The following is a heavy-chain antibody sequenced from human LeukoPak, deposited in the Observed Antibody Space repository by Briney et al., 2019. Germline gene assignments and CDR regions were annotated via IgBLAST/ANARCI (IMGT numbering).Heavy chain of an antibody. CDR3: ARGDYDNWFDP. Sequence: EASVKISCKASGGTFSSYAISWVRQAPGQGLEWMGGIIPIFGTANYAQKFQGRVTITTDESTSTAYMELSSLRSEDTAVYYCARGDYDNWFDPWGQGTLVTVSS. J-gene: IGHJ5*02. CDR2: IIPIFGTA. CDR1: GGTFSSYA. V-gene: IGHV1-69*05. D-gene: IGHD5-12*01.